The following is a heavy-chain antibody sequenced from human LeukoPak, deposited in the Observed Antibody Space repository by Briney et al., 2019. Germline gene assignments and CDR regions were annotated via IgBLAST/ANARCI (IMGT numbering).Heavy chain of an antibody. V-gene: IGHV3-23*01. J-gene: IGHJ5*02. D-gene: IGHD2-2*02. CDR3: AKDLLSIRYCSSTSCYNP. CDR2: ISGSGGST. CDR1: GFTFSSYA. Sequence: PGGSLRLSCAASGFTFSSYAMSWVRQAPGKGLEWVPAISGSGGSTYYADSVKGRFTISRDNSKNTLYLQMNSLRAEDTAVYYCAKDLLSIRYCSSTSCYNPWGQGTLVTVSS.